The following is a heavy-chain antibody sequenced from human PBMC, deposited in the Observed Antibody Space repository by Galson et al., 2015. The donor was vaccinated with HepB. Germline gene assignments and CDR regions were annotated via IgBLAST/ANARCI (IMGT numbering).Heavy chain of an antibody. CDR3: AGPLRFLVPHDY. CDR1: GFTFSDYY. J-gene: IGHJ4*02. Sequence: SLRLSCAASGFTFSDYYMSWIRQAPGKGLEWVAYISSSSNTIYYADSVKGRFTISRDNAKKSLYLQMNTLRAEDTAVYYCAGPLRFLVPHDYWGQGTLVTVSS. D-gene: IGHD3-3*01. CDR2: ISSSSNTI. V-gene: IGHV3-11*04.